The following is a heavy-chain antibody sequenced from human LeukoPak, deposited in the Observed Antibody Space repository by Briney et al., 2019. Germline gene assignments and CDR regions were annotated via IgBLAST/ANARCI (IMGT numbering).Heavy chain of an antibody. D-gene: IGHD4-17*01. CDR2: ISAYNGNT. Sequence: ASVKVSCKACGYTFTSYGISWVRQAPGQGLEWMGWISAYNGNTNYAQKFQGWVTMTRDTSISTAYMELSRLRSDDTAVYYCARADDYGDYGDFQHWGQGTLVTVSS. V-gene: IGHV1-18*01. CDR3: ARADDYGDYGDFQH. J-gene: IGHJ1*01. CDR1: GYTFTSYG.